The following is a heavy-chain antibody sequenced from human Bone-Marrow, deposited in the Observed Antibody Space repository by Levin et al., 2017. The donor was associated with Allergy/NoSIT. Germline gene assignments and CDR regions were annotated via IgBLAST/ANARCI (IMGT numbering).Heavy chain of an antibody. CDR2: ISAYNGNT. CDR1: GYTFTSYG. D-gene: IGHD2-15*01. V-gene: IGHV1-18*01. Sequence: GESLKISCKASGYTFTSYGISWVRQAPGQGLEWMGWISAYNGNTNYAQKLQGRVTMTTDTSTSTAYMELRSLRSDDTAVYYCAREYSGGWFDPWGQGTLVTVSS. CDR3: AREYSGGWFDP. J-gene: IGHJ5*02.